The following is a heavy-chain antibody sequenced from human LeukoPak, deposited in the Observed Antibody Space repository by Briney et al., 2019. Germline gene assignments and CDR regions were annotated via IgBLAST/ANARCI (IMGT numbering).Heavy chain of an antibody. J-gene: IGHJ4*02. V-gene: IGHV3-30*02. CDR3: AKGMITFGGVIVQCFDY. CDR2: IRYDGSNK. CDR1: GFTFSSYG. D-gene: IGHD3-16*02. Sequence: GGSLRLSCAASGFTFSSYGMHWVRQAPGKGLEWVAFIRYDGSNKYYADSVKGRFTISRDNSKNTLYLQMNSLRAEDTAVYYCAKGMITFGGVIVQCFDYWGQGTLVTVSS.